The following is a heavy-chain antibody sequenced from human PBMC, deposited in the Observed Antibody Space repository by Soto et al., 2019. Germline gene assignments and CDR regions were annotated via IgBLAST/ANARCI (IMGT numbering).Heavy chain of an antibody. CDR1: GGCFRGSY. CDR2: INHSGST. Sequence: PSETLSLACAVCGGCFRGSYWSWILQPPGNGLEWIGEINHSGSTNYNPSLKSRLTISVDTSKNQFSLKLSSVTDADTAVNYCAREVKLGGLYYYYYGMDVWRQGTTVTVSS. CDR3: AREVKLGGLYYYYYGMDV. J-gene: IGHJ6*02. D-gene: IGHD6-6*01. V-gene: IGHV4-34*01.